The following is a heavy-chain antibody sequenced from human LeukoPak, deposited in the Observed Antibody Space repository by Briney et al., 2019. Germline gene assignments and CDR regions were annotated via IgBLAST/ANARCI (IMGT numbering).Heavy chain of an antibody. CDR3: SRGGYCSGGTCYVGDH. J-gene: IGHJ4*02. V-gene: IGHV3-48*01. CDR1: GFDFSGYA. CDR2: IGFDQTTI. Sequence: LSGESLRLSCEASGFDFSGYAMSWVRQAPGKGLEWLSHIGFDQTTIYYADSVKGRFTISRDNAKNSLYLQMNLMRAEDTAIYYCSRGGYCSGGTCYVGDHWGQGSLVIVSS. D-gene: IGHD2-15*01.